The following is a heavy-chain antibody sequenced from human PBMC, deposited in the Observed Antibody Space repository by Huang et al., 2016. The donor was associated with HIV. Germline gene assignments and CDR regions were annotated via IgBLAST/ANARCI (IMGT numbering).Heavy chain of an antibody. CDR2: SIPTLGTA. V-gene: IGHV1-69*01. D-gene: IGHD3-22*01. CDR3: ATVDYYDTSGPQRGYFDN. Sequence: QVQLVQSGAEVKKPGSSVKVSCKASGGYFRNFAIGWVRQAPGPGREWMGGSIPTLGTANDAQKFQGRVTIIADESTSTAYMELSSLRSEDTAVYYCATVDYYDTSGPQRGYFDNWGQGTLVTVSS. CDR1: GGYFRNFA. J-gene: IGHJ4*02.